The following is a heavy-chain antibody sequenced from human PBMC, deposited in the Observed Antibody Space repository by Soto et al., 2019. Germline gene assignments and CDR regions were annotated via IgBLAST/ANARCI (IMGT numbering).Heavy chain of an antibody. CDR3: ARDGDPGYSFWSGPLGGGRFDP. Sequence: QVQLVQSGAEVKEPESSVNVSCKTSVGTFGNTAVTWVRQVPGQGLEWIGGIVPLFGTANYAQKFRGRVMITADESTSTAYMDLSSLRSDDTAIYYCARDGDPGYSFWSGPLGGGRFDPWGQGTLVTVSS. V-gene: IGHV1-69*12. D-gene: IGHD3-3*01. CDR2: IVPLFGTA. CDR1: VGTFGNTA. J-gene: IGHJ5*02.